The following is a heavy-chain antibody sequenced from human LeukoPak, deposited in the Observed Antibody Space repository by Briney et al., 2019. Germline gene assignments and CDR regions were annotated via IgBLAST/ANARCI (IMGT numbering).Heavy chain of an antibody. Sequence: PSETLSLTCTVSGDSISSSNNYWGWIRQPPGKGLEWIGNIYYSGSTYYNPSLKSRVTISADTSKNQFSLKLSSVTAADSAMYYCARLGSSAPLYYFDYWGQGTLVTVSS. V-gene: IGHV4-39*01. CDR2: IYYSGST. D-gene: IGHD6-19*01. CDR3: ARLGSSAPLYYFDY. CDR1: GDSISSSNNY. J-gene: IGHJ4*02.